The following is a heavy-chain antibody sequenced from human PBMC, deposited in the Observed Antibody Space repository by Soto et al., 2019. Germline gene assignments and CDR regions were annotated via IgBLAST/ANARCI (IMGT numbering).Heavy chain of an antibody. CDR2: LSGGGSTT. J-gene: IGHJ4*02. Sequence: VQLLESGGGFVQPGESLRLSCAASGFTFSLSAMSWVRQAPGSGLDWVSSLSGGGSTTDYADSVKGRFTISRDNSKNTVHLQMNSLRAEDTAVYYCAKGPEYDILTGCDYWGQGALVTVSS. D-gene: IGHD3-9*01. CDR3: AKGPEYDILTGCDY. V-gene: IGHV3-23*01. CDR1: GFTFSLSA.